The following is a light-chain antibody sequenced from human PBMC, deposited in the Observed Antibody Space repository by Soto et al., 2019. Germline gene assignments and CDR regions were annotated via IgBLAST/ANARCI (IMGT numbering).Light chain of an antibody. V-gene: IGKV1-5*03. Sequence: DIQMTQSPSTLSASVGDRVTITCRASPSISRWLAWYQQRPGKAPKLLIYKASSLESGGPSRFSGDTSGTEFTLPISSLQPDDFATYYCQQYDTYVGTFGQGTKVEIK. J-gene: IGKJ1*01. CDR1: PSISRW. CDR3: QQYDTYVGT. CDR2: KAS.